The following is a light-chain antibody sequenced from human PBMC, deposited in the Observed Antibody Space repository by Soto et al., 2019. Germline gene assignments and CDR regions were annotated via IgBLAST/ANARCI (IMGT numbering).Light chain of an antibody. CDR3: QQYYSLPLI. J-gene: IGKJ4*01. CDR2: WAS. V-gene: IGKV4-1*01. CDR1: HSLFDSDDGTTY. Sequence: DIVMTQPPLSLPVTPGAPASISCRSSHSLFDSDDGTTYLDWYQQKPGQPPKLLIYWASTRESGVPDRFSGSGSGTDFTLTISSLQAEDVALYYCQQYYSLPLIFGGGTKVDIK.